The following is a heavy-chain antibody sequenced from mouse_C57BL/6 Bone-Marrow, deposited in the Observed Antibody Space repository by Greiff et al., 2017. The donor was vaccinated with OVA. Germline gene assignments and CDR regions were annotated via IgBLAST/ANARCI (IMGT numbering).Heavy chain of an antibody. CDR3: ARTYGLYAMDY. CDR1: GFTFSDYG. Sequence: DVMLVESGGGLVKPGGSLKLSCAASGFTFSDYGMHWVRQAPEKGLEWVAYISSGSSTLYYADTVKGRFTISRDNAKNTLFLQMTSLRSEDTAMYYCARTYGLYAMDYWGQGTSVTVSS. V-gene: IGHV5-17*01. J-gene: IGHJ4*01. D-gene: IGHD1-1*01. CDR2: ISSGSSTL.